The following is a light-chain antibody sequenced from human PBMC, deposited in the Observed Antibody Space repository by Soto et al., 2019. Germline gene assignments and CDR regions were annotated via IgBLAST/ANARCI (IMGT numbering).Light chain of an antibody. CDR1: SSDVGGYNC. CDR2: AVS. V-gene: IGLV2-14*01. J-gene: IGLJ2*01. Sequence: QSVLTQPASVSGSPGQSITISCTGTSSDVGGYNCVSWYQQHPGKAPKLMIYAVSNRPSGVSNRFSGSKSGNTASLTISGLQAEDEADYYCSSCTTSSTVVFGGGTQLTVL. CDR3: SSCTTSSTVV.